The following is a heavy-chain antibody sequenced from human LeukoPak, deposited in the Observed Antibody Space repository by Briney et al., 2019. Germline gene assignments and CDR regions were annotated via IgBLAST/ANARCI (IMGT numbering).Heavy chain of an antibody. Sequence: GGSLRLSCAASGFTFSSYSMNWVRQAPGKGLEWVSSISSSSIYIYYAYSVKGRFPISRDNAKNSLYLQMNSLRAEDTAVYYCARDGGYTGSREYYFDYWGQGTLVTVSS. CDR2: ISSSSIYI. CDR3: ARDGGYTGSREYYFDY. V-gene: IGHV3-21*01. D-gene: IGHD5-12*01. CDR1: GFTFSSYS. J-gene: IGHJ4*02.